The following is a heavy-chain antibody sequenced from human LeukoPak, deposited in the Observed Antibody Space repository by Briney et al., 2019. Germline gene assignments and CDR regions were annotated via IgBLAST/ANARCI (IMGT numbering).Heavy chain of an antibody. D-gene: IGHD3-3*01. Sequence: ASVKVSCKASGYTFTSYDINWVRQATGQGLEWMGWMNPNSGNTGYAQKFQGRVTMTRNTSISTAYVELSSLRSEDTAVYYCARVLSEDDFWSGYYTGWGYYYYYGMDVWGQGTTVTVSS. CDR3: ARVLSEDDFWSGYYTGWGYYYYYGMDV. CDR1: GYTFTSYD. CDR2: MNPNSGNT. J-gene: IGHJ6*02. V-gene: IGHV1-8*01.